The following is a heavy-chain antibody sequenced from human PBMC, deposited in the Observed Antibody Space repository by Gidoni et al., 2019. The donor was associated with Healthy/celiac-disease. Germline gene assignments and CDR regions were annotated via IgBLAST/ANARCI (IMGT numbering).Heavy chain of an antibody. CDR3: ARDNGQWGAFDI. Sequence: EVQLVESGGGVVRPGGSLLLSCAASRFSFDDYGMSWFRQAPGKGLEWVSGINWNGGSTGYADSVKGRFTISRDNAKNSLYLKMNSLRAEDTALYYCARDNGQWGAFDIWGQGTMVTVSS. CDR2: INWNGGST. J-gene: IGHJ3*02. D-gene: IGHD1-26*01. CDR1: RFSFDDYG. V-gene: IGHV3-20*04.